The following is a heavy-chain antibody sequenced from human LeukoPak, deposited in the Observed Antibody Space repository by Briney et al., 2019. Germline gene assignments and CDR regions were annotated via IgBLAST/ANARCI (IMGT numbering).Heavy chain of an antibody. CDR1: GFTFSSYA. V-gene: IGHV3-23*01. D-gene: IGHD2-2*01. Sequence: RSGGSLRLSCAASGFTFSSYAMSWVRQAPGKGLEWVSAIGGSGGSTYYADSVKGRFTISRDNSKNTLYLQMNSLRAEDTAVYYCGKATQLGYCSRTSCSNFDYWGQGTLVTVSS. J-gene: IGHJ4*02. CDR3: GKATQLGYCSRTSCSNFDY. CDR2: IGGSGGST.